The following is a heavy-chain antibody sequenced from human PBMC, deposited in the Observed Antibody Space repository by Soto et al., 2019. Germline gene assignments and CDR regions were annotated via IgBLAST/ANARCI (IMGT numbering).Heavy chain of an antibody. Sequence: QITLKESGPTLVNPTQTLTLTCTFSGFSLSTSDVGVGWIRQPPGKTPEWLALIYWNDDKRYSPSLKNRLTITKDTSKNQVVLTLTNMDPVDTATYFCAHLLGIAPYFDYWGQGTLVTVSS. J-gene: IGHJ4*02. CDR1: GFSLSTSDVG. CDR2: IYWNDDK. V-gene: IGHV2-5*01. D-gene: IGHD7-27*01. CDR3: AHLLGIAPYFDY.